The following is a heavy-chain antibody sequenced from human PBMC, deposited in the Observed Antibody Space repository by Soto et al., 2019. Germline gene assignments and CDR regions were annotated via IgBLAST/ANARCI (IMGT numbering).Heavy chain of an antibody. D-gene: IGHD1-26*01. V-gene: IGHV4-61*01. CDR2: IYYSGST. Sequence: SETLSLTCTVSGGSVSSGSYYRSWIRQPPGKGLEWIGYIYYSGSTNYNPSLKSRVTISVDTSKNQFSLKLSSVTAADTAVYYCARDGDSGSYDYFDYWGQGTLVTVSS. CDR3: ARDGDSGSYDYFDY. CDR1: GGSVSSGSYY. J-gene: IGHJ4*02.